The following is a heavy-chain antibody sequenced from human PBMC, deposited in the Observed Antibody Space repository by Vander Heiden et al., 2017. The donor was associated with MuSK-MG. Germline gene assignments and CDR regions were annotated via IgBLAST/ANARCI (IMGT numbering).Heavy chain of an antibody. CDR2: IIPILGIT. CDR1: GGTFRSYA. J-gene: IGHJ5*02. D-gene: IGHD2-2*01. V-gene: IGHV1-69*04. CDR3: ARDPPRYCSSTSCYNWFDP. Sequence: QVQLVQSGAEVKKPGSSVKVSCKASGGTFRSYAISWVRQAPGQGLEWMGRIIPILGITNYAQKFQGRVTITADKSTSTAYMELSSLRSEDTAVYYCARDPPRYCSSTSCYNWFDPWGQGTLVTVSS.